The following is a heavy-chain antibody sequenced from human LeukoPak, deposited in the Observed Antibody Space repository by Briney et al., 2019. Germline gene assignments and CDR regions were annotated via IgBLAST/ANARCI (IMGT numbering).Heavy chain of an antibody. CDR1: GFIFNNYG. D-gene: IGHD3-22*01. V-gene: IGHV3-30*03. CDR3: ARVQYYYDSSGTIYYFDY. CDR2: ISYDGSNK. Sequence: GGSLRLSCAASGFIFNNYGLHWVRQAPGKGLEWVAFISYDGSNKNYADSVKGRFTISRDNSKNTLYLQMNSLRPEDTAVYYCARVQYYYDSSGTIYYFDYWGQGTLVTVSS. J-gene: IGHJ4*02.